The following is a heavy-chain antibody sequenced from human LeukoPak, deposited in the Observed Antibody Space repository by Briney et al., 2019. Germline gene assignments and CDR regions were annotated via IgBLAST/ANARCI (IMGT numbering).Heavy chain of an antibody. CDR1: GGSFSGYY. CDR3: ARGLWTMIVVVHGWFDP. J-gene: IGHJ5*02. CDR2: INHSGST. Sequence: SETLSLTCAVYGGSFSGYYWSWIRQPPGKGLEWIGEINHSGSTNYNPSLKSRVTISVVTSKNQFSLKLSSVTAADTAVYYCARGLWTMIVVVHGWFDPWGQGTLVTVSS. V-gene: IGHV4-34*01. D-gene: IGHD3-22*01.